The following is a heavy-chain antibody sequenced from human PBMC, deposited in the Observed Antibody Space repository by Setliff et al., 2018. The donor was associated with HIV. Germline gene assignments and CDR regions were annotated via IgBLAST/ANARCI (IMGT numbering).Heavy chain of an antibody. CDR3: ASNFRSGYWYFDL. CDR1: GFAFSNYG. D-gene: IGHD2-15*01. Sequence: SLKISCAASGFAFSNYGMHWVRQAPGKRLEYVSAISNTGDHTYYADSVKGRFTISRDNSKNRLDLQMGSLRAEDMAVYYCASNFRSGYWYFDLWGRGTLVTVSS. CDR2: ISNTGDHT. V-gene: IGHV3-64*02. J-gene: IGHJ2*01.